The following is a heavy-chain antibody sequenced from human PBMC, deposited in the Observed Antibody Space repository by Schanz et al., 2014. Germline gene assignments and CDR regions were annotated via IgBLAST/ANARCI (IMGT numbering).Heavy chain of an antibody. D-gene: IGHD2-15*01. J-gene: IGHJ3*02. CDR1: GGTFSSYS. Sequence: QVQLVQSGAEVKKPGSSVKVSCKASGGTFSSYSISWVRQAPGQGLEWMGRIIPILGIANYAQKFQGRVTNTADKSTSTAYMELSSLRSDDTAVYYCARGGGPEDGFDIWGQGTILTVSS. CDR2: IIPILGIA. CDR3: ARGGGPEDGFDI. V-gene: IGHV1-69*02.